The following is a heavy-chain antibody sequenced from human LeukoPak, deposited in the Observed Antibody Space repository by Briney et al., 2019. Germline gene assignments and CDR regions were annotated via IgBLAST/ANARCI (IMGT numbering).Heavy chain of an antibody. CDR1: GFTFSSYW. CDR3: AREHYFYHMDG. J-gene: IGHJ6*03. Sequence: GGPLRLSCAASGFTFSSYWMSWVRQAPGKGLEWVANVNQGGTEKYYVDSVKGRFTISRDNAENSLYLQMNSLRAGDTAVYYCAREHYFYHMDGWGEGTTVTVSS. V-gene: IGHV3-7*01. CDR2: VNQGGTEK.